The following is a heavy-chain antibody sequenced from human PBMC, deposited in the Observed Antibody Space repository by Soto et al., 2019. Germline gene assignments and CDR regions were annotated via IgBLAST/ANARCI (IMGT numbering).Heavy chain of an antibody. D-gene: IGHD6-19*01. Sequence: QVQLLQSGAEVKKPGSSVRVSCEASGGTFRTYAISWVRQAPGQGLEWMGEIIPIFGKVNYAQKFQGRVTITATESTTAVYGDLRSLTAEDTAVYYCAKGAVAGTPTSYYYSGMDVWGQGTTVTVS. J-gene: IGHJ6*02. CDR2: IIPIFGKV. CDR1: GGTFRTYA. CDR3: AKGAVAGTPTSYYYSGMDV. V-gene: IGHV1-69*12.